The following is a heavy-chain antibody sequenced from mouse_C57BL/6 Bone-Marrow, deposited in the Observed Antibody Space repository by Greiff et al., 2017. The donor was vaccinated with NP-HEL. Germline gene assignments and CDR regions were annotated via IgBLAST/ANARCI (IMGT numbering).Heavy chain of an antibody. CDR3: ARSRDYYGSSYWYFDV. D-gene: IGHD1-1*01. J-gene: IGHJ1*03. CDR1: GYTFTSYW. CDR2: IDPSDSYT. V-gene: IGHV1-59*01. Sequence: QVQLQQPGAELVRPGTSVKLSCKASGYTFTSYWMHWVKQRPGQGLEWIGVIDPSDSYTNYNQKFKGKATLTVDTSSSTAYMQLSSLTSEDSAVYYCARSRDYYGSSYWYFDVWGTGTTVTVSS.